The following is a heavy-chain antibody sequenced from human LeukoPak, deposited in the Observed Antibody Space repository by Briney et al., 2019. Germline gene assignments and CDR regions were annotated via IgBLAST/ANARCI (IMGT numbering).Heavy chain of an antibody. CDR1: GGSISSGGYW. CDR3: ARAIVTPSGYVWYFDL. CDR2: IYYRGSI. Sequence: PSQTLSLTCTVSGGSISSGGYWWSWIRQYPGKGLEWIGYIYYRGSIYYNPSLRSRVTMSVDTSQNQYSLKLNSVTAADTAVYYCARAIVTPSGYVWYFDLWGRGTLVTVSS. D-gene: IGHD3-3*01. J-gene: IGHJ2*01. V-gene: IGHV4-31*03.